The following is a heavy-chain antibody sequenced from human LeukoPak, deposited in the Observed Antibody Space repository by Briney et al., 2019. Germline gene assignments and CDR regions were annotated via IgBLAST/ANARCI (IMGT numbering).Heavy chain of an antibody. J-gene: IGHJ6*02. CDR1: GFTVSSNY. Sequence: GGSLRLSCAASGFTVSSNYMSWVRQAPGKGLEWVSVIYSGGSTYYADSVKGRFTISRHNSKNTLYLQMNSLRAEDTAAYYCARDMTTAYYGMDVWGQGTTVTVSS. CDR3: ARDMTTAYYGMDV. CDR2: IYSGGST. D-gene: IGHD4-11*01. V-gene: IGHV3-53*04.